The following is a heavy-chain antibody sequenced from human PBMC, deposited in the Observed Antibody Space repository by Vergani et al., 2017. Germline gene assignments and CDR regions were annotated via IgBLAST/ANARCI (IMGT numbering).Heavy chain of an antibody. CDR3: ARGIAARRLLRGPSCNWFDP. Sequence: QVQLQESGPGLVKPSETLSLTCAVYGGSFSGYYWSWIRQPPGKGLEWIGEINHSGSTNYNPSLKSRVTISVDTSKNQFSLKLSSVTAADTAVYYCARGIAARRLLRGPSCNWFDPWGQGTLVTVSS. CDR1: GGSFSGYY. J-gene: IGHJ5*02. V-gene: IGHV4-34*01. D-gene: IGHD6-6*01. CDR2: INHSGST.